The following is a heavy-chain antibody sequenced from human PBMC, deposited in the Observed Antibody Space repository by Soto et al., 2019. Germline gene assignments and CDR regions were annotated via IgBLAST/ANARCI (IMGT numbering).Heavy chain of an antibody. V-gene: IGHV4-39*07. J-gene: IGHJ4*02. CDR3: ARFQGYFDY. CDR2: IYHSGST. Sequence: SETLSLTCTVSGGSISSSSYYWGWIRPPPGKGLEWIGYIYHSGSTYYNPSLKSRVTISVDRSKNQFSLKLSSVTAADTAVYYCARFQGYFDYWGQGALVTVSS. CDR1: GGSISSSSYY.